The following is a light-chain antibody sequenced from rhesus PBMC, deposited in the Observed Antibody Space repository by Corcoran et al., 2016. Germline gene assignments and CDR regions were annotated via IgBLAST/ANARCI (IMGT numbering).Light chain of an antibody. CDR3: QQHYLYPFP. CDR1: QGINSF. Sequence: DIQMTQSPSSLSASVGDTVTITCRASQGINSFLAWYQQKPGRAPKLLIYKASTLPSGVPSRFSGSGSGTAFTLTISRLQSEDFATYYCQQHYLYPFPFGPGTKLDIK. V-gene: IGKV1-25*01. CDR2: KAS. J-gene: IGKJ3*01.